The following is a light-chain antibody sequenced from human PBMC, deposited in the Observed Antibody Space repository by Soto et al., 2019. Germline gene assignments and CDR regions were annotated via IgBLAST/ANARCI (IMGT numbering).Light chain of an antibody. CDR3: QQYSASPT. CDR2: GAS. V-gene: IGKV3-15*01. J-gene: IGKJ4*02. CDR1: QSVGTT. Sequence: EIFMTQSPATLSVSPGEKGILSCRASQSVGTTLAWYQQKPGQAPSLLIRGASTRATGVPARFSGSGSGTEFTLPISSLQSEDFAIYYCQQYSASPTFGGGTTLEIK.